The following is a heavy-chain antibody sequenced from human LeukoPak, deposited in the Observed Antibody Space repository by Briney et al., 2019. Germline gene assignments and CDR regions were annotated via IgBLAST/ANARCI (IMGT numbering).Heavy chain of an antibody. J-gene: IGHJ4*02. CDR3: ARGATLGRFFDY. Sequence: SETLSLTCAVYGGSFSGYYWSWIRQPPGKGLEWIGRIYTSGSANYNPSLKSRVTISVDTSKNQFSLKLSSVTAADTAVYYCARGATLGRFFDYWGQGTLVTVSS. CDR2: IYTSGSA. D-gene: IGHD7-27*01. V-gene: IGHV4-4*08. CDR1: GGSFSGYY.